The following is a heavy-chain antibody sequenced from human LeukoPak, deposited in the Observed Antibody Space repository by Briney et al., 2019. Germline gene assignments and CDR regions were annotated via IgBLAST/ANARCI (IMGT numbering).Heavy chain of an antibody. CDR1: GYTFTSYD. Sequence: GASVKVSCKASGYTFTSYDINWVRQATGQGLEWMGWMNPNSGNTGYAQKFQGRVTMTRNTSISTAYMELSSLRSEDTAVYYCARWSGSYYTIDYWGQGTLVTVSP. V-gene: IGHV1-8*01. D-gene: IGHD1-26*01. J-gene: IGHJ4*02. CDR2: MNPNSGNT. CDR3: ARWSGSYYTIDY.